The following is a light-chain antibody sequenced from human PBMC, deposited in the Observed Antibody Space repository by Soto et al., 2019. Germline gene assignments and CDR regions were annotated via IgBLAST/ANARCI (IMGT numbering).Light chain of an antibody. V-gene: IGLV2-14*01. CDR3: SSYRSSSHVV. Sequence: QSALTQPASVSGSPGQSITISCTGTSSDVGGYNYVSWYQQHPGKAPKLMIYEVSNRPSGVSNRFSGSKSGNTASLTISGXQXXDXADYYCSSYRSSSHVVFGGGTKLTVL. J-gene: IGLJ2*01. CDR1: SSDVGGYNY. CDR2: EVS.